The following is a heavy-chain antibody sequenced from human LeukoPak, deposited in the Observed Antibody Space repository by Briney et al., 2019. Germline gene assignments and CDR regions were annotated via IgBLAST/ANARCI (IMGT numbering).Heavy chain of an antibody. D-gene: IGHD3-10*01. V-gene: IGHV1-69*01. CDR1: GGTFSSYA. Sequence: SVKVSCKASGGTFSSYAISWVRQAPGQGLEWMGGIIPIFGTANYAQKFQGRVTITADESTSTAYMELSSLRSEDTAVYYCARGPMVRGVTPYYMDVWGKGTTVTVSS. CDR3: ARGPMVRGVTPYYMDV. J-gene: IGHJ6*03. CDR2: IIPIFGTA.